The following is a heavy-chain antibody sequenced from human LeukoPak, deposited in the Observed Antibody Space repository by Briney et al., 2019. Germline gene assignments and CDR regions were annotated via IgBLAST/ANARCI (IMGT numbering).Heavy chain of an antibody. CDR2: IYTSGST. CDR1: GGSINSDSYY. CDR3: ARDLKYVGAFDI. D-gene: IGHD2-2*01. V-gene: IGHV4-61*09. J-gene: IGHJ3*02. Sequence: PSQTLSLTCTVSGGSINSDSYYWSWIRQPAGKGLEWIGHIYTSGSTNYNPSLKSRVTISVDTSKTHFSLQLSSVTAADTAVYYCARDLKYVGAFDIWGQGTMVTVSS.